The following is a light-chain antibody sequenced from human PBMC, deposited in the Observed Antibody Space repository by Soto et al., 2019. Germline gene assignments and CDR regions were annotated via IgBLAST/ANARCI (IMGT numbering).Light chain of an antibody. Sequence: ETVMTQSPGTLSVSPGERVTLSCRASQSVSSKLAWYQQKPGQGPRLVIYSASTRATGIPARFSGSGSGTEFTLTISSLQSEDFGVYYCQQYNNWPPITFGQGTRLEIK. CDR1: QSVSSK. CDR2: SAS. V-gene: IGKV3-15*01. CDR3: QQYNNWPPIT. J-gene: IGKJ5*01.